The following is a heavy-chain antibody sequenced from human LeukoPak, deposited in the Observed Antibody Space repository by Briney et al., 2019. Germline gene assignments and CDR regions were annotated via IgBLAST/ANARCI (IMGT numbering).Heavy chain of an antibody. Sequence: PGGSLRLSXAASGFTVSSNYMSWVRQAPGKGLEWVSVIYSGGSTYYADSVKGRFTISRDNSKNTLYLQMNSLRAEDTAVYYCARGDLIEAFDIWGQGTMVTVSS. D-gene: IGHD3/OR15-3a*01. CDR1: GFTVSSNY. CDR2: IYSGGST. V-gene: IGHV3-53*01. CDR3: ARGDLIEAFDI. J-gene: IGHJ3*02.